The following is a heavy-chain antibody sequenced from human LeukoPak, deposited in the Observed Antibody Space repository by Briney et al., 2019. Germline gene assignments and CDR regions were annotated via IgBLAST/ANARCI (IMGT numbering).Heavy chain of an antibody. J-gene: IGHJ4*02. CDR1: GGSISSGSYY. V-gene: IGHV4-61*02. Sequence: KTSQTLSLTCTVSGGSISSGSYYWSWIRQPAGKGLEWIGRIYTSGSTNYNPSLKSRVTISVDTSKNQFSLKLSSVTAADTAVYYCARDGIVGASQEVGFDYWGQGTLVTVSS. CDR3: ARDGIVGASQEVGFDY. CDR2: IYTSGST. D-gene: IGHD1-26*01.